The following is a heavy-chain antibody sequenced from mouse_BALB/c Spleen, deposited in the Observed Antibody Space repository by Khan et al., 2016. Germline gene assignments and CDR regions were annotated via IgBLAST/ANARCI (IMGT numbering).Heavy chain of an antibody. D-gene: IGHD1-1*02. Sequence: QVQLQQSGAELMKPGVSVKISCKATGYTFSNYWIEWIKQRPGHGLEWIGEILPGSRSTNYNERFKGKATFTADTSSNTVYMQLSSLTSEDSAVYYCARGWYSLDYWGQGTSVTVSS. V-gene: IGHV1-9*01. CDR3: ARGWYSLDY. CDR2: ILPGSRST. J-gene: IGHJ4*01. CDR1: GYTFSNYW.